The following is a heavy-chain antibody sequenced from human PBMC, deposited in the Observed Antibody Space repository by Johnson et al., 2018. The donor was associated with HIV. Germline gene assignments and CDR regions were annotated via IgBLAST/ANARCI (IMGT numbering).Heavy chain of an antibody. D-gene: IGHD6-13*01. CDR1: GFTFSSYA. J-gene: IGHJ3*02. V-gene: IGHV3-48*04. CDR2: ISSSGSTI. CDR3: ARDGESQQLPLGDAFDI. Sequence: VQLVESGGGVVQPGRSLRLSCAASGFTFSSYAMHWVCQAPGKGLEWVSYISSSGSTIYYADSVKGRFTISRDNAKNSLYLQMNSLRAEDTAVYYCARDGESQQLPLGDAFDIWGQGTMVIVSS.